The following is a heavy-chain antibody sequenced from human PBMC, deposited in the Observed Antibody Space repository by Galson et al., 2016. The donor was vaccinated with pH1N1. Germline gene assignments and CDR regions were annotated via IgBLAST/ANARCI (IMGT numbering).Heavy chain of an antibody. CDR2: IYWTDDK. D-gene: IGHD3-3*01. V-gene: IGHV2-5*01. J-gene: IGHJ5*02. CDR1: GFSLRSNGVG. Sequence: PALVKPPQTLTLTCTFSGFSLRSNGVGVGWIRQPPGKALEWLVIYWTDDKRYSPSLKSRLTITKDTSKNQVVLTMTNMDPVDTATYYFAHSFGTRVFGVVTNFNWFDPWGQGTLVTVSS. CDR3: AHSFGTRVFGVVTNFNWFDP.